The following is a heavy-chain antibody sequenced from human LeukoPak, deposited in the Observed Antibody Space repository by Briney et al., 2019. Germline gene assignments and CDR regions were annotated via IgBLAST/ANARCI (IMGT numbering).Heavy chain of an antibody. D-gene: IGHD6-19*01. CDR3: AISSGGFDY. J-gene: IGHJ4*02. CDR2: IKQDGSEK. CDR1: GFNFSSYW. Sequence: GGSLRLSCAASGFNFSSYWMSWVRQAPGKGLEWVANIKQDGSEKYYVDSVKGRFTISRDNAKNSLYLQMNSLRAEDTAVYYCAISSGGFDYWGQGTLVTVSS. V-gene: IGHV3-7*05.